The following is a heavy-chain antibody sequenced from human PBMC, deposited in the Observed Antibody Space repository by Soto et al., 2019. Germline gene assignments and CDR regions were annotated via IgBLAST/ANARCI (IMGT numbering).Heavy chain of an antibody. V-gene: IGHV1-69*06. J-gene: IGHJ6*02. D-gene: IGHD2-2*01. CDR3: VRGDCSSTSCYRRSYYNGMDV. Sequence: GASVKVSCKASGGTFSSYAISWVRQAPGQGLEWMGGIIPIFGTANYAQKFQGRVTITADKSTSTAYMELSSLRSEDTAVYYCVRGDCSSTSCYRRSYYNGMDVWGQGTTVTVSS. CDR2: IIPIFGTA. CDR1: GGTFSSYA.